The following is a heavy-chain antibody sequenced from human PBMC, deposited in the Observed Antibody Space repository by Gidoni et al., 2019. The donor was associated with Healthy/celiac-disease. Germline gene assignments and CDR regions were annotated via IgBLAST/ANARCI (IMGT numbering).Heavy chain of an antibody. Sequence: QVQLVQSGAEVTKPGSSVKVSCKASGGTFSSYAISWVRQAPGHGLEWMGGIIPIFGTANYAQKFQGRVTITADESTSTAYMELSSLRSEDTAVYYCARWAPGYSGYDYGHDYWGQGTLVTVSS. D-gene: IGHD5-12*01. CDR1: GGTFSSYA. J-gene: IGHJ4*02. V-gene: IGHV1-69*01. CDR2: IIPIFGTA. CDR3: ARWAPGYSGYDYGHDY.